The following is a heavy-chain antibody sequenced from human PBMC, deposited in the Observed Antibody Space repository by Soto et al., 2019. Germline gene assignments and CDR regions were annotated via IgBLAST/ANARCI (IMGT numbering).Heavy chain of an antibody. CDR3: ARDGGYCSSTSRSIPPWSDP. D-gene: IGHD2-2*01. CDR2: IWYDGSNK. J-gene: IGHJ5*02. CDR1: VFTFSSYG. Sequence: VGSLRLSCASSVFTFSSYGMHCVRHSPGKWLEWVAVIWYDGSNKYYADSVKGRFTISRDNSKNTLYLQMNSLRAEDAAVYYCARDGGYCSSTSRSIPPWSDPWGQGTLVNVSS. V-gene: IGHV3-33*01.